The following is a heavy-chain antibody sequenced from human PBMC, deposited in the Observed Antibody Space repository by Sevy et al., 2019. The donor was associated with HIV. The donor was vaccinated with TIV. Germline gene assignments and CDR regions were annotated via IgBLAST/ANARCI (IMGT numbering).Heavy chain of an antibody. CDR1: GYTLTKLS. V-gene: IGHV1-24*01. D-gene: IGHD2-15*01. CDR2: FDPQDDEI. Sequence: ASVKVSCKVSGYTLTKLSIHWVRQAPGKGLEWLGDFDPQDDEIIYAQRFQGRLTMTEDTSTETAYMEYSSLTSEDTAVYYCATVGLRYYSGSSSYQGDWFDPWGQGTLVTVSS. CDR3: ATVGLRYYSGSSSYQGDWFDP. J-gene: IGHJ5*02.